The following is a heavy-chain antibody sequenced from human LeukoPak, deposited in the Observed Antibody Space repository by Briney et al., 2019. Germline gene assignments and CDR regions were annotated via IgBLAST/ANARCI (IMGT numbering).Heavy chain of an antibody. Sequence: ASVKVSCKASGYTFTGYYMHWVRQPPGQGLEWMGWINPNSGGTNYAQKFQGRVTMTRDTSISTAYMELSRLRSDDTAVYYCARDQEDYTLGYYYMDVWGKGTTVTVSS. D-gene: IGHD4-11*01. CDR2: INPNSGGT. J-gene: IGHJ6*03. V-gene: IGHV1-2*02. CDR3: ARDQEDYTLGYYYMDV. CDR1: GYTFTGYY.